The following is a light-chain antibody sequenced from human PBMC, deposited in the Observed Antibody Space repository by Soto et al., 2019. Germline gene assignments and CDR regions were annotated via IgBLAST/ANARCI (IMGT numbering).Light chain of an antibody. J-gene: IGKJ2*01. CDR3: QYYGGSQYT. Sequence: EIVLTQSPGTLSLSPGDRAALSCRASQRLSSKYLAWYQQIPGQPPRLLIYGASTRATGIPDRFSGSGSGTDFTLTVSTLEPEDFAVYYCQYYGGSQYTFGQGTKVEI. CDR2: GAS. V-gene: IGKV3-20*01. CDR1: QRLSSKY.